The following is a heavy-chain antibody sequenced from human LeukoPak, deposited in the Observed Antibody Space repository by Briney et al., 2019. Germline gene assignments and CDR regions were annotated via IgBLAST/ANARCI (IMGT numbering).Heavy chain of an antibody. CDR1: GFTFSSYE. D-gene: IGHD3-10*02. CDR3: AELGITMIGGV. J-gene: IGHJ6*04. Sequence: PGGSLRLSCAASGFTFSSYEMNWVRQAPGKRLEWVSYISSSGSTIYYAHSVKGRFTISRDNAKNSLYLQMNSLRAEDTAVYYCAELGITMIGGVWGKGTTVTVSS. V-gene: IGHV3-48*03. CDR2: ISSSGSTI.